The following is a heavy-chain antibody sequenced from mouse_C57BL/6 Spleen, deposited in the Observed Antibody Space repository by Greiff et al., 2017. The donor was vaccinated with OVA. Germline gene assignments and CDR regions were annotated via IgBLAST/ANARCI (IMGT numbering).Heavy chain of an antibody. CDR3: ARHCGSSYYAMDY. D-gene: IGHD1-1*01. J-gene: IGHJ4*01. V-gene: IGHV8-8*01. CDR1: GFSLSTYGMG. CDR2: IWWDDDK. Sequence: QVTLKVSGPGILQPSQTLSLTCSFSGFSLSTYGMGVGWIRQPPGKGLEWLAHIWWDDDKYYKPALKSRLTLTTDTTKNQVFLKNANVNTADTATYYCARHCGSSYYAMDYWGQGTSVTVSS.